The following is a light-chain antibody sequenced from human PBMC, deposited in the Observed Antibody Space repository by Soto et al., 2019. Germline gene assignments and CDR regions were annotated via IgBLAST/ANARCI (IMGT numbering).Light chain of an antibody. CDR2: DVS. V-gene: IGLV2-11*01. J-gene: IGLJ1*01. CDR3: CSYAGSYV. Sequence: QSVLTQPRSVSGSPGQSVTISCTGTNSDVGGYNYVSWYQQHPGKAPKLMIYDVSKRPSGVPDRFSGSKSGNTASLTISGLQAEDEADYYCCSYAGSYVFGTGTKLTV. CDR1: NSDVGGYNY.